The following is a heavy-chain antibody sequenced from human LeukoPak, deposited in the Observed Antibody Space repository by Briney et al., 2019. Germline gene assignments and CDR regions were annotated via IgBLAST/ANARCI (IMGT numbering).Heavy chain of an antibody. J-gene: IGHJ4*02. D-gene: IGHD3-10*01. CDR1: GFTFSSYA. V-gene: IGHV3-23*01. CDR2: ISGSGGST. Sequence: GGSLRLSCAASGFTFSSYAMSWVRQAPGKGLEWVSAISGSGGSTYYADSVKGRFTISRDNSKNTLYLQMNSLGAEDTAVYYCAKGYYGSGSYFDYRGQGTLVTVSS. CDR3: AKGYYGSGSYFDY.